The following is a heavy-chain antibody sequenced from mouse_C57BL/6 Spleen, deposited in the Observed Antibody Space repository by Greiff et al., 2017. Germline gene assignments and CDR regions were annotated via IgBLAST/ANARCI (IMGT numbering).Heavy chain of an antibody. CDR1: GYSITSGYD. J-gene: IGHJ2*01. V-gene: IGHV3-1*01. CDR2: ISYSGST. CDR3: AREWDGHFDY. Sequence: EVQLKESGPGMVKPSQSLSLTCTVTGYSITSGYDWHWIRHFPGNKLEWMGYISYSGSTNYNPSLKSRISITHDTSKNHFFLKLNSVTTEDTATYYCAREWDGHFDYWGQGTTLTVSS. D-gene: IGHD4-1*01.